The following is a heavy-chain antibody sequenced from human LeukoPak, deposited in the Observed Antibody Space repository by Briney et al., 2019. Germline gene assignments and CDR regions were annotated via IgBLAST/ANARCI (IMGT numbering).Heavy chain of an antibody. V-gene: IGHV3-48*04. D-gene: IGHD3-9*01. CDR2: INGDSSTR. J-gene: IGHJ4*02. CDR1: GFTFSSYT. Sequence: GGSLRLSCAASGFTFSSYTKNWVRQAPGKGLEWVSYINGDSSTRTYADSVKGRFTISRDNAKDSLYLQMNSLRAEDTAVYYCARDVDFAFDYWGQGALVTVSS. CDR3: ARDVDFAFDY.